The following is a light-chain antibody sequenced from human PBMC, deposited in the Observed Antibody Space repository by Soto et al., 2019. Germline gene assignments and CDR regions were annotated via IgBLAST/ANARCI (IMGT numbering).Light chain of an antibody. J-gene: IGLJ2*01. V-gene: IGLV1-51*01. Sequence: QSVLTQPPSVSAAPGQKVTISCSESSSNIGNNYVSWYQQLPGTAPKLLIYDNNNRPSGIPDRFSGSKSGTSATLGITGLQTGDEADYYCATWDSSLSAVVFGGGTKLTVL. CDR1: SSNIGNNY. CDR3: ATWDSSLSAVV. CDR2: DNN.